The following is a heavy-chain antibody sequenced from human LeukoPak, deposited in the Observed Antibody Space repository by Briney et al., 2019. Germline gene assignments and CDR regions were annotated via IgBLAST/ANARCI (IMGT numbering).Heavy chain of an antibody. D-gene: IGHD5-12*01. CDR2: ISGSGGST. V-gene: IGHV3-23*01. Sequence: GGSLRLSCAASGFTFSSYEMNWVRQAPGKGLEWVSAISGSGGSTYYADSVKGRFTISRGNSKNTLYLQMNSLRAEDTAVYYCAKGVATITPFGYWGQGTLVTVSS. CDR3: AKGVATITPFGY. CDR1: GFTFSSYE. J-gene: IGHJ4*02.